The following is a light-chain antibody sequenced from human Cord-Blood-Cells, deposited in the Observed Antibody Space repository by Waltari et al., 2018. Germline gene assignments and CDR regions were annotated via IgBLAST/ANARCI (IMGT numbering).Light chain of an antibody. V-gene: IGLV2-14*01. Sequence: QSALPPPASVSGSPGQSITISSTGTSSDVAGYNYVSWYQQHPGKAPKLMIYEVSNRPSGVSNRFSGSKSGNTASLTISGLQAEDEADYYCSSYTSSSTPVFGGGTKLTVL. J-gene: IGLJ2*01. CDR2: EVS. CDR1: SSDVAGYNY. CDR3: SSYTSSSTPV.